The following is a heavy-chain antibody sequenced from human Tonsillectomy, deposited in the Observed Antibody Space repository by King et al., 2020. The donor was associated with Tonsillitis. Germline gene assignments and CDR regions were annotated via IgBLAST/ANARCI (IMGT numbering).Heavy chain of an antibody. CDR3: ARIDYGYPVDY. D-gene: IGHD4-17*01. Sequence: VQLQDSGPGLVKPSETLSLTCTVSGYSISSGYYWGWIRQPPGKGLEWIGSIYHSGSTYYNPSLKSRVTISVDTSKNQFSLKLSSVTAADTAVYYCARIDYGYPVDYWGQGTLVTVSS. CDR2: IYHSGST. J-gene: IGHJ4*02. V-gene: IGHV4-38-2*02. CDR1: GYSISSGYY.